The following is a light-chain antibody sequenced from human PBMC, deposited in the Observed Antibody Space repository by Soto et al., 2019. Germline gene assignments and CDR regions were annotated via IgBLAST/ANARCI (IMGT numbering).Light chain of an antibody. CDR2: EVT. J-gene: IGLJ1*01. CDR3: SSYTTSSTV. V-gene: IGLV2-14*01. Sequence: QSALTQPASVSGSPGQSITISCTATSSDGDAYKDVSLYQQQPGNAPKLLFYEVTYWPSGVSNRFSGSESGNTDSLTISGLNAEDEADYYCSSYTTSSTVFGTGTQLAVL. CDR1: SSDGDAYKD.